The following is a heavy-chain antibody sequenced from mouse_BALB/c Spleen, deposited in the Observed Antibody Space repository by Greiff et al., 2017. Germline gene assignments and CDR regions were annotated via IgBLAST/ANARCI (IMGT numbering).Heavy chain of an antibody. CDR1: GFTFSSYT. Sequence: EVNLVESGGGLVKPGGSLKLSCAASGFTFSSYTMSWVRQTPEKRLEWVATISSGGGNTYYPDSVKGRFTISRDNAKNNLYLQMSSLRSEDTALYYCARSSYDSWFAYWGQGTLVTVSA. J-gene: IGHJ3*01. D-gene: IGHD2-4*01. CDR3: ARSSYDSWFAY. V-gene: IGHV5-9*03. CDR2: ISSGGGNT.